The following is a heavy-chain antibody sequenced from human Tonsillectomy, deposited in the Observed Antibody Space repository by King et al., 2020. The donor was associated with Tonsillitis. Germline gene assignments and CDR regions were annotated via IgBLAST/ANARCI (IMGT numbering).Heavy chain of an antibody. CDR2: IYTSGST. CDR3: ARGGVEMATMTYFDY. J-gene: IGHJ4*02. D-gene: IGHD5-24*01. CDR1: GGSISSGSYY. Sequence: VQLQESGPGLVKPSQTLSLTCTVSGGSISSGSYYWNWIRQPAGKGLEWIGRIYTSGSTNYNPSLKSRVTMSVDTSKNQFSLTLTSVTAADTAVYYCARGGVEMATMTYFDYWGQGTLVTVSS. V-gene: IGHV4-61*02.